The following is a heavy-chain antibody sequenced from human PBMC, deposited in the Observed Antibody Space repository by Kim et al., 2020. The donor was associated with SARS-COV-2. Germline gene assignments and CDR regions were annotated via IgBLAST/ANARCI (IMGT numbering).Heavy chain of an antibody. V-gene: IGHV4-59*01. CDR2: IYYSGST. Sequence: SETLSLTCTVSGGSISSYYWSWIRQPPGKGLEWIGYIYYSGSTNYNPSLKSRVTISVDTSKNQFSLKLSSVTAAAPAVYSFARGLTMVRGVISYFEYWG. J-gene: IGHJ4*01. D-gene: IGHD3-10*01. CDR3: ARGLTMVRGVISYFEY. CDR1: GGSISSYY.